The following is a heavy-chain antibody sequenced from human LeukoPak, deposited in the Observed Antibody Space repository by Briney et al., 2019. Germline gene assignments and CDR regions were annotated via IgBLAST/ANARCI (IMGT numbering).Heavy chain of an antibody. Sequence: GRSLRLSCAASGFTFSSYCMHWVRQAPGKGLEWVGVISYDGSNKYYADSVKGRFTISRDNSKNTLYLQMNSLRAEDTAVYYCARSVGYGDYDYFDYWGQGTLVTVSS. CDR2: ISYDGSNK. V-gene: IGHV3-30*03. D-gene: IGHD4-17*01. CDR3: ARSVGYGDYDYFDY. J-gene: IGHJ4*02. CDR1: GFTFSSYC.